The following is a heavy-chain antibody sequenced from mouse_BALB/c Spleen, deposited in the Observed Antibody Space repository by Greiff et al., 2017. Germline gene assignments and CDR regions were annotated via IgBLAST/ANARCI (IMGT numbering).Heavy chain of an antibody. CDR2: INPSNGGT. V-gene: IGHV1S81*02. CDR1: GYTFTSYY. Sequence: VQGVESGAELVKPGASVKLSCKASGYTFTSYYMYWVKQRPGQGLEWIGEINPSNGGTNFNEKFKSKATLTVDKSSSTAYMQLSSLTSEDSAVYYCTRNDYDGDPYAMDYWGQGTSVTVSS. CDR3: TRNDYDGDPYAMDY. D-gene: IGHD2-4*01. J-gene: IGHJ4*01.